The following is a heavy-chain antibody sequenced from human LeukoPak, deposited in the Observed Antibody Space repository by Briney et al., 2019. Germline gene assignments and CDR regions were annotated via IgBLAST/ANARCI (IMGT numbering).Heavy chain of an antibody. Sequence: GGSLRLSCAASGFTFSGYGMHWVRQAPDKGLEWVAVIWYDGNNKYYAESVKGRFTISRDNSKNTLYLQMNSLRAEVTAVYYCAKDWGYTTMVSYYFDYWGQGALVTVSS. CDR3: AKDWGYTTMVSYYFDY. CDR1: GFTFSGYG. CDR2: IWYDGNNK. V-gene: IGHV3-33*06. D-gene: IGHD5-18*01. J-gene: IGHJ4*02.